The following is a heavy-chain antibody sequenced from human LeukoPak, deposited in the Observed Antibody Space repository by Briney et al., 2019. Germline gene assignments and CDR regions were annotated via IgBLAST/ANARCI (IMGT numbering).Heavy chain of an antibody. Sequence: ASVTVSFKVSGYTLTELSMHWVRQAPGKWVEWMGGFDPEDGETIYAQKFQGRVTMTEDTSTDTAYMELSSLRSEDTAVYYCATDRVGSWYYFDYWGQGTLVTVSS. CDR3: ATDRVGSWYYFDY. CDR2: FDPEDGET. J-gene: IGHJ4*02. CDR1: GYTLTELS. V-gene: IGHV1-24*01. D-gene: IGHD6-13*01.